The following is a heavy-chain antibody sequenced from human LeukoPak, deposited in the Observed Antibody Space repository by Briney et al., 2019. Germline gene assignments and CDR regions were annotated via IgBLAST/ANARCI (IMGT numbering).Heavy chain of an antibody. CDR2: VSGYDGRT. CDR1: GYSFASYG. V-gene: IGHV1-18*01. CDR3: ARDYYNDYEDTFDI. Sequence: ASVKVSCKASGYSFASYGISWVRQAPGQGLKWMGWVSGYDGRTNYAQNLKGRVTVTAETSTSTVYMDLRSLRSDDTAIYYCARDYYNDYEDTFDIWGQGTMVTVSS. D-gene: IGHD4-11*01. J-gene: IGHJ3*02.